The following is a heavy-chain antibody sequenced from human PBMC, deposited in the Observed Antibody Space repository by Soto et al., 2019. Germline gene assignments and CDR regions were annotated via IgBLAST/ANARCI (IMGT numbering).Heavy chain of an antibody. CDR2: INHSGST. CDR1: GGSFSGYY. D-gene: IGHD3-22*01. J-gene: IGHJ5*02. Sequence: SETLSLTCAVYGGSFSGYYWSWIRQPPGKELEWIGEINHSGSTNYNPSLKSRVTISVDTSKNQFSLKLSSVTAADTAVSYCARGQRVSRITMIVVSQGRDWFDPWGGGTMVTVSS. V-gene: IGHV4-34*01. CDR3: ARGQRVSRITMIVVSQGRDWFDP.